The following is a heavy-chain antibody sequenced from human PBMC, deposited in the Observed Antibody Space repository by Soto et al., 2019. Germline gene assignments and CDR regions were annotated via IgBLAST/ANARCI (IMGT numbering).Heavy chain of an antibody. CDR1: GGILSSFC. D-gene: IGHD2-21*02. CDR3: AQTREISGDASCYC. V-gene: IGHV4-59*01. J-gene: IGHJ1*01. CDR2: SYFSGTT. Sequence: SETLPLPCVACGGILSSFCWPWIRQSSGNGLDWIGYSYFSGTTKYNPPLKGRVSMSVDTSKNQFSLKLRAVTAADKAMYYWAQTREISGDASCYCWGQGPLVAVSS.